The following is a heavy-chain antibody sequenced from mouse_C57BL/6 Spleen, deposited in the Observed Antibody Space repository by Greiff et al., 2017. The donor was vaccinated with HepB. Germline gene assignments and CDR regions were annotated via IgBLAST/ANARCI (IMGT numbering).Heavy chain of an antibody. CDR3: ARRDYYAMDY. J-gene: IGHJ4*01. CDR1: GYAFSSSW. CDR2: IYPGDGDT. V-gene: IGHV1-82*01. Sequence: QVQLKHSGPELVKPGASVKISCKASGYAFSSSWMNWVKQRPGKGLEWIGRIYPGDGDTNYNGKFKGKATLTADKSSSTAYMQLSSLTSEDSAVYYCARRDYYAMDYWGQGTSVTVSS.